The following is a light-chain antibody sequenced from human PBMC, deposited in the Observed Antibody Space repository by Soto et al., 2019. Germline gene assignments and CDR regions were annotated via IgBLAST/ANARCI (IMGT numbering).Light chain of an antibody. CDR3: QSYDSSTVV. Sequence: NFMLTKPHSVSESPGKTVTISCTGSRGSIASNYVQWYQQRQGSAPTTVIYEDNQRTSGAPDRFSGSIDSSSNSASLTISGLTTEDEADYYCQSYDSSTVVFGGGTKLTVL. CDR2: EDN. V-gene: IGLV6-57*02. CDR1: RGSIASNY. J-gene: IGLJ2*01.